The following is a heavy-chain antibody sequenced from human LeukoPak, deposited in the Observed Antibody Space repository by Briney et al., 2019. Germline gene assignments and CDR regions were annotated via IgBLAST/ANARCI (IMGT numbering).Heavy chain of an antibody. J-gene: IGHJ4*02. D-gene: IGHD2-2*01. CDR1: GFTFSNYA. Sequence: GGSLRLSCAASGFTFSNYAMSWVRLAPGKGLEWVSGINVSGGSTFYADSVRGRFTISRDNSKNTLYLQMNSLRAEDTAVYYCAKDQYCTSTSCYVGYWGQGTLVTVSS. V-gene: IGHV3-23*01. CDR3: AKDQYCTSTSCYVGY. CDR2: INVSGGST.